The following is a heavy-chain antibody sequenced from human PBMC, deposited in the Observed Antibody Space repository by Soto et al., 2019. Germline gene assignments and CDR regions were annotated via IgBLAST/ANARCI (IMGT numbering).Heavy chain of an antibody. D-gene: IGHD6-6*01. J-gene: IGHJ1*01. CDR3: ARGVSMAGRPGFFHH. CDR2: ITPMSGTT. V-gene: IGHV1-69*06. Sequence: SVKVSCKAPGETFRRDVISWVRQAPGQGLEWLGGITPMSGTTDYAQKFQGRVTISADKSTGTAYFELSSLTFDDTGVYYCARGVSMAGRPGFFHHWGKGSLVTVSS. CDR1: GETFRRDV.